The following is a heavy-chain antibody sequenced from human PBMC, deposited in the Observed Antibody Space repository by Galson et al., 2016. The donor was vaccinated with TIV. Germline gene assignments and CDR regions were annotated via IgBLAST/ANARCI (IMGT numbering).Heavy chain of an antibody. CDR1: GFTFSRVA. CDR3: AKSPVRHGGVGSF. Sequence: SLRLSCAASGFTFSRVAMHWVRQAPGKGLEWVAAIALDERNKFYADSVRGRITISRDNTTNTVSLQMNSLISEDSAVYYCAKSPVRHGGVGSFWGQGTLVTVSS. V-gene: IGHV3-30*18. CDR2: IALDERNK. D-gene: IGHD1-26*01. J-gene: IGHJ4*02.